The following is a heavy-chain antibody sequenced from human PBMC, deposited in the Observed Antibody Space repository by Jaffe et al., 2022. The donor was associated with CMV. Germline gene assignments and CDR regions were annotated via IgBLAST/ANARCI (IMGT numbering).Heavy chain of an antibody. D-gene: IGHD3-3*01. CDR1: GGSISSYY. Sequence: QVQLQESGPGLVKPSETLSLTCTVSGGSISSYYWSWIRQPPGKGLEWIGYIYYSGSTNYNPSLKSRVTISVDTSKNQFSLKLSSVTAADTAVYYCARHGVGNDYDFWSGYYDYWGQGTLVTVSS. CDR3: ARHGVGNDYDFWSGYYDY. V-gene: IGHV4-59*08. J-gene: IGHJ4*02. CDR2: IYYSGST.